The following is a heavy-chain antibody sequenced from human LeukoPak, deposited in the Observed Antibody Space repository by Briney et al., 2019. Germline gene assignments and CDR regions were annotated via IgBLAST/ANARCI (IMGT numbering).Heavy chain of an antibody. CDR1: GGSFSGYY. CDR3: ARVMKVRGITFFGMDV. J-gene: IGHJ6*02. Sequence: TSETLSLTCAVYGGSFSGYYWSWIRQPPGKGLEWIGEINHSGSTNYNPSLKSRVTISVDTSKNQFSLKLSSVTAADTAVYYCARVMKVRGITFFGMDVWGQGTTVTVSS. D-gene: IGHD3-10*01. CDR2: INHSGST. V-gene: IGHV4-34*01.